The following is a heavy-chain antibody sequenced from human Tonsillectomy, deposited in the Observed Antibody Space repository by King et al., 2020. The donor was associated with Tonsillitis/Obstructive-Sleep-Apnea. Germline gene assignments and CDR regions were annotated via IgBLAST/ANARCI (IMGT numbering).Heavy chain of an antibody. CDR2: ISHSGST. CDR3: ARSTTSGWYLY. Sequence: VQLPQWGAGLLKPSENLSLNCAVYGGSFSGYYWSWIRQPPGKGLEWIGEISHSGSTNYNPSLKSRVTISVDTSKNQFSLKLSSVTAADTAVYYCARSTTSGWYLYWGQGTLVTVSS. CDR1: GGSFSGYY. J-gene: IGHJ4*02. V-gene: IGHV4-34*01. D-gene: IGHD6-19*01.